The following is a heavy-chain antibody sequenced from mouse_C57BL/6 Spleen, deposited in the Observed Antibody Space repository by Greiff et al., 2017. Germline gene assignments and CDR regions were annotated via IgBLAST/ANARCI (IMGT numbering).Heavy chain of an antibody. D-gene: IGHD1-1*01. CDR1: GFTFSDYY. J-gene: IGHJ4*01. CDR2: INYDGSST. CDR3: ARETTVGKAMDY. Sequence: EVMLVESEGGLVQPGSSMKLSCTASGFTFSDYYMAWVRQVPEKGLEWVANINYDGSSTYYLDSLKSRFIISRDNAKNILYLQMCSLKSEDTATYYCARETTVGKAMDYWGQGTSVTVSS. V-gene: IGHV5-16*01.